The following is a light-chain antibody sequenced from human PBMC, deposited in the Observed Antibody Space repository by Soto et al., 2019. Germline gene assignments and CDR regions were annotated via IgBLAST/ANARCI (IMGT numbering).Light chain of an antibody. CDR1: QGFSNY. CDR2: AAS. J-gene: IGKJ1*01. CDR3: QKYNSAHWT. Sequence: DIQMTQSPSSLSASVGDRVTITCRASQGFSNYLAWYQQKPGKVPKLLIYAASTLQSGVPSRFSGSGSGTDFTLTISSLQPEDVATYYCQKYNSAHWTFGQGTKVEIK. V-gene: IGKV1-27*01.